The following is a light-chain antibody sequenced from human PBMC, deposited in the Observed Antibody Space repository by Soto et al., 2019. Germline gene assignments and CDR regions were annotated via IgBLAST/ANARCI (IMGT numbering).Light chain of an antibody. CDR1: QSVSSY. V-gene: IGKV3-11*01. CDR2: DAS. J-gene: IGKJ3*01. CDR3: LQRSNWPPFT. Sequence: EIVLTQSPATLTLSPGERATLSCRASQSVSSYLAWYQQKPGQAPRLLIYDASNRATGIPARFSGSGSGTDFTLTISSLEPDDFAVYYCLQRSNWPPFTLGPGTQVDIK.